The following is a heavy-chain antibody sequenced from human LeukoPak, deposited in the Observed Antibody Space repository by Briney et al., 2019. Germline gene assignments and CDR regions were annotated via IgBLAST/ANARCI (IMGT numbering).Heavy chain of an antibody. CDR2: IIPIFGTA. D-gene: IGHD3-22*01. V-gene: IGHV1-69*13. CDR3: AREPSYYYDSSGYYFHDAFDI. J-gene: IGHJ3*02. CDR1: GGTFSSYA. Sequence: GASVKVSCKASGGTFSSYAISWVRQAPGQGLEWMGGIIPIFGTANYAQKFQGRVTITADESTSTAYMELSSLRSEDTAVYYCAREPSYYYDSSGYYFHDAFDIWGQGTMVTVSS.